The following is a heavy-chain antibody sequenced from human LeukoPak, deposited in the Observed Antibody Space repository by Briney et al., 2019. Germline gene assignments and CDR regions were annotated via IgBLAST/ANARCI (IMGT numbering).Heavy chain of an antibody. CDR3: AASPDYYDSSGYSYYFDY. CDR1: GFTFTISA. Sequence: SVTVSYKASGFTFTISAVQWVRQARGQRREGIGWIVVGSGNTNYAQKFQERVTITRDMSTSTAYMELSSLRSEDTAVYYCAASPDYYDSSGYSYYFDYWGQGTLVTVSS. CDR2: IVVGSGNT. V-gene: IGHV1-58*01. J-gene: IGHJ4*02. D-gene: IGHD3-22*01.